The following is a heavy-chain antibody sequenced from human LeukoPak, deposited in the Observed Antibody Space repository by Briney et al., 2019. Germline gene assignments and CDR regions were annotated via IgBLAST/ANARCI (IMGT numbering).Heavy chain of an antibody. CDR3: ARDESYVTRKTWFDP. CDR1: GYTFTSYG. V-gene: IGHV1-18*01. CDR2: TSAYNGNT. D-gene: IGHD3-16*01. J-gene: IGHJ5*02. Sequence: ASVKVSCKASGYTFTSYGISWVRQAPGQGLEWMGWTSAYNGNTNYAQKLQGRVTMTTDTSTSTAYMELRSLRSDDTAVYYCARDESYVTRKTWFDPWGQGTLVTVSS.